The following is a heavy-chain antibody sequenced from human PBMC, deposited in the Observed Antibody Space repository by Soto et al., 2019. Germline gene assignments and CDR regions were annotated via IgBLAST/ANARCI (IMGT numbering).Heavy chain of an antibody. CDR2: INAGNGNT. V-gene: IGHV1-3*01. CDR3: ARDGYYDSSGYYQVDY. J-gene: IGHJ4*02. Sequence: GASVKVSCKASGYTFTSYAMHWVRQAPGQRLEWMGWINAGNGNTKYSQKFQGRVTITRDTSASTAYMELSSLRSEDTAVYYCARDGYYDSSGYYQVDYWGQGTLVTVS. CDR1: GYTFTSYA. D-gene: IGHD3-22*01.